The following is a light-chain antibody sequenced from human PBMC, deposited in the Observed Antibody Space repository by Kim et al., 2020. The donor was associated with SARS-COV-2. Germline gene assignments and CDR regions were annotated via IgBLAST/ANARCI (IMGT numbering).Light chain of an antibody. Sequence: SPGERATLACRASQSVSSSHLAWYQQKPGQAPRVLIYDASRRATGIPDRFSGSGSGTDFTLTISRVEPEDFAVYYCQQYGSSPRTFGQGTKVEIK. CDR2: DAS. CDR1: QSVSSSH. CDR3: QQYGSSPRT. J-gene: IGKJ1*01. V-gene: IGKV3-20*01.